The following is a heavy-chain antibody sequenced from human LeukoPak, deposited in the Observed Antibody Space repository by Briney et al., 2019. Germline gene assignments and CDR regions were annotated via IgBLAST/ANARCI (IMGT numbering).Heavy chain of an antibody. V-gene: IGHV3-23*01. CDR2: ISGSGGST. D-gene: IGHD5-18*01. Sequence: GGSLRLSCAASGFTFSSYAMSWVRQAPGKGLGWVSAISGSGGSTYYADSVKGRFTISRDNSKNTLYLQMNSLRAEDTAVYYCAKETYSTIYYYYYYGMDVWGQGTTVTVSS. J-gene: IGHJ6*02. CDR1: GFTFSSYA. CDR3: AKETYSTIYYYYYYGMDV.